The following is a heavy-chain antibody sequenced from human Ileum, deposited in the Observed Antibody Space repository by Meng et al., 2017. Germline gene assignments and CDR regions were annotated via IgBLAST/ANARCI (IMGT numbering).Heavy chain of an antibody. Sequence: ASVKVSCKASGYTFTDYYMHWVRQAPGQGLEWMGWINPNSGGTNYAQKFQGRVTMTRDKSISTAYMELSRLRSDDTAVYYCACMTTVVIGDWYFDLWGRGTLVTVSS. CDR1: GYTFTDYY. J-gene: IGHJ2*01. CDR2: INPNSGGT. V-gene: IGHV1-2*02. CDR3: ACMTTVVIGDWYFDL. D-gene: IGHD4-23*01.